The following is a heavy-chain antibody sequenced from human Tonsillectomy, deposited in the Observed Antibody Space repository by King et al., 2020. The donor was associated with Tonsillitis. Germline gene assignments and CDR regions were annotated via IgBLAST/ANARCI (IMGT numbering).Heavy chain of an antibody. J-gene: IGHJ4*02. D-gene: IGHD6-19*01. CDR2: IYYSGST. CDR3: AGGKYSGGPPGGLGY. V-gene: IGHV4-59*12. CDR1: GGSISSYY. Sequence: QLQESGPGLVKPSETLSLTCTVSGGSISSYYWSWIRQPPGKGLEWIGYIYYSGSTNYNPSLKSRVTISVDTSKNQFSLKLSSVTAADTAVYYCAGGKYSGGPPGGLGYWGQGTLGTVSS.